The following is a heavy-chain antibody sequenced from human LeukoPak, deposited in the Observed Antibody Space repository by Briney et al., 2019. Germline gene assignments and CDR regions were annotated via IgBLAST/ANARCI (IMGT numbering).Heavy chain of an antibody. D-gene: IGHD6-13*01. J-gene: IGHJ4*02. CDR2: IRYDGSEK. CDR3: AKDTGYSSSWSFDY. CDR1: GFTFNNYW. Sequence: GGSLRLSCEASGFTFNNYWMSWVRQAPGRGLEWVANIRYDGSEKYYVDSVKGRFTISRDNAKNSLYLQMNSLRAEDTAVYYCAKDTGYSSSWSFDYWGQGTLVIVSS. V-gene: IGHV3-7*03.